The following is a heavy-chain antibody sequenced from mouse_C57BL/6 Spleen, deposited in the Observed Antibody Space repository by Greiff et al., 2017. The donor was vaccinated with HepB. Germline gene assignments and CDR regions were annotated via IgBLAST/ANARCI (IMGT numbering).Heavy chain of an antibody. J-gene: IGHJ3*01. V-gene: IGHV5-4*03. Sequence: EVMLVESGGGLVKPGGSLKLSCAASGFTFSSYAMSWVRQTPEKRLEWVATISDGGSYTYYPDNVKGRFTISRDNAKNNLYLQMSHLKSEDTAMYYCARKTTVVAPFAYWGQGTLVTVSA. CDR3: ARKTTVVAPFAY. CDR1: GFTFSSYA. D-gene: IGHD1-1*01. CDR2: ISDGGSYT.